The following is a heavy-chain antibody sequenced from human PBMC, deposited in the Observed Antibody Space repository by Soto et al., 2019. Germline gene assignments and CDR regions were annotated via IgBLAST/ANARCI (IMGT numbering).Heavy chain of an antibody. V-gene: IGHV1-2*02. CDR2: IDPKSGGT. J-gene: IGHJ4*02. Sequence: QLVHSGAEVKKPGASVRVSCKTSGPTFIAYYIHWVRQAPGQGLEWMGWIDPKSGGTTYEQKFLGRVTMTRDTSINTAYMDLNRLTSDDTAVYYCARVSVDVPEWGQGTLITVSS. CDR1: GPTFIAYY. CDR3: ARVSVDVPE. D-gene: IGHD5-12*01.